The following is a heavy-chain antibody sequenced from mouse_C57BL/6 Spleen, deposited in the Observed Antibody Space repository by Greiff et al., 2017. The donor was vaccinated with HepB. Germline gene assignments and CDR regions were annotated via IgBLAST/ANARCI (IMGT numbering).Heavy chain of an antibody. D-gene: IGHD2-4*01. CDR3: ARKTHYDYFAY. CDR2: INPNNGGT. V-gene: IGHV1-18*01. CDR1: GYTFTDYN. Sequence: EVQLQQSGPELVKPGASVKIPCKASGYTFTDYNMDWVKQSHGKSLEWIGDINPNNGGTIYNQKFKGKATLTVDKSSSTAYMELRSLTSEDTAVYYCARKTHYDYFAYWGQGTLVTVSA. J-gene: IGHJ3*01.